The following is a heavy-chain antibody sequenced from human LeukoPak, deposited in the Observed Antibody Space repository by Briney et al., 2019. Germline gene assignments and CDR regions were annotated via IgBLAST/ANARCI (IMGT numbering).Heavy chain of an antibody. Sequence: PSETLSLTCTVSGSSISSGYYWGWIRQPPGKGLEWIGSIYESGSTYYNPSLKSRITISVDTSKNQFYLKLSSVTAADTAVYYCARDHVNYYGSGTYQNWFDPWGQGTLVTVSS. V-gene: IGHV4-38-2*02. CDR1: GSSISSGYY. CDR2: IYESGST. J-gene: IGHJ5*02. CDR3: ARDHVNYYGSGTYQNWFDP. D-gene: IGHD3-10*01.